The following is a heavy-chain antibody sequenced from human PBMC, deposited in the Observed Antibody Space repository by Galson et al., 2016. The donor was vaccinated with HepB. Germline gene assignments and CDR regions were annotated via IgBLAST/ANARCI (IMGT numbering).Heavy chain of an antibody. Sequence: SVKVSCKASGYTFNSQDISWVRQAPGRRLEWMGWVNPKSGNTGYAQSFQDRVTMTRDNSITTAYMELSSLRSDDSAVYYCARSGSGWYGGGLDYWGQGTPVTVSS. D-gene: IGHD6-19*01. V-gene: IGHV1-8*01. CDR2: VNPKSGNT. CDR1: GYTFNSQD. CDR3: ARSGSGWYGGGLDY. J-gene: IGHJ4*02.